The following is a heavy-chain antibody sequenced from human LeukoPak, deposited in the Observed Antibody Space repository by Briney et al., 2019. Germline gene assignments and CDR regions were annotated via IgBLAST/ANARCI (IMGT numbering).Heavy chain of an antibody. CDR1: GGSISSYY. J-gene: IGHJ4*02. Sequence: PSETLSLTCTVSGGSISSYYWSRIRQPPGKGLEWIGYIYYSGTTIYNPSLKSRVTISVDTSKNQFSLKLSSVTAADTAVYYCVRGVYIAAAQYGYWGQGTLVTVSS. V-gene: IGHV4-59*01. CDR3: VRGVYIAAAQYGY. CDR2: IYYSGTT. D-gene: IGHD6-13*01.